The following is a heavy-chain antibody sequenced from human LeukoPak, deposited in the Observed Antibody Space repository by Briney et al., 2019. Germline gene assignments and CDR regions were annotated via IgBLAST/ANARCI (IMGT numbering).Heavy chain of an antibody. J-gene: IGHJ4*02. CDR2: INHSGST. CDR1: GGSFSGYY. V-gene: IGHV4-34*01. Sequence: SETLSLTCAVYGGSFSGYYWSWIRQPPGKGLEWIGEINHSGSTNYNPSLKSRVTISVDTSKNQFSLKLSSVTAADTAVYYCARVRGMAYYFDYWGQGTLVTVSS. D-gene: IGHD5-12*01. CDR3: ARVRGMAYYFDY.